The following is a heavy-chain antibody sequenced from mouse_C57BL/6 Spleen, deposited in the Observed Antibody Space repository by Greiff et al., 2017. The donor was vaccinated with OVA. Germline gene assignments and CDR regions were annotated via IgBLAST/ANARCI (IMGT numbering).Heavy chain of an antibody. D-gene: IGHD2-3*01. Sequence: VHVKQSGPELVKPGASVKISCKASGYSFTDYNMNWVKQSNGKSLEWIGVINPNYGTTSYNQKFKGKATLTVDQSSSTAYMQLNSLTSEDSAVYYCARYNDGYYVAWFAYWGQGTLVTVSA. CDR3: ARYNDGYYVAWFAY. J-gene: IGHJ3*01. CDR1: GYSFTDYN. CDR2: INPNYGTT. V-gene: IGHV1-39*01.